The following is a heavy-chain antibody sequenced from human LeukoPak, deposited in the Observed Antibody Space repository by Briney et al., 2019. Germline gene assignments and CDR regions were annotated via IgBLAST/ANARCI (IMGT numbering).Heavy chain of an antibody. J-gene: IGHJ5*02. V-gene: IGHV4-34*01. CDR1: GGSFSGYY. CDR2: INHSGST. Sequence: SETLSLTCAVYGGSFSGYYWSWIRQPPGKGLEWIGEINHSGSTNYNPSLKSRVTISVDTSKNQFSLKLSSVTAADTAVYYCARDPTYYYDSSGYYYGSSWFDPWGQGTLVIVSS. D-gene: IGHD3-22*01. CDR3: ARDPTYYYDSSGYYYGSSWFDP.